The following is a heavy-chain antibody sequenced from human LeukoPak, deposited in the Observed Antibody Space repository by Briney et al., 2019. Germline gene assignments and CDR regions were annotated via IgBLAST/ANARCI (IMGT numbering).Heavy chain of an antibody. CDR3: AKGGYCSGGSCYYFDY. CDR2: ISGSGGST. Sequence: GGSLRLSCAASGFTFSSYAMSWVRQAPGKGLEWVSAISGSGGSTYYADSVKGGFTISRDNSKNTLYLQMNSLRAEDTAVYYCAKGGYCSGGSCYYFDYWGQGTLVTVSS. J-gene: IGHJ4*02. D-gene: IGHD2-15*01. CDR1: GFTFSSYA. V-gene: IGHV3-23*01.